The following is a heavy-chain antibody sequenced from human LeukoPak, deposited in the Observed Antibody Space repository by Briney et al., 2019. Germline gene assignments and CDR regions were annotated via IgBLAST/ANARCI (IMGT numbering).Heavy chain of an antibody. J-gene: IGHJ6*02. CDR2: ISYDGSNK. V-gene: IGHV3-30*18. CDR1: GFTFSSYG. Sequence: GRSLRLSCAASGFTFSSYGMHWVRQAPGKGLEWVAVISYDGSNKYYADSVKGRFTISRDNSKNTLYLQMNSLRAEDTAVYYCAEDGDSSGWYGTYYYYYGMDVWGQGTTVTVSS. D-gene: IGHD6-19*01. CDR3: AEDGDSSGWYGTYYYYYGMDV.